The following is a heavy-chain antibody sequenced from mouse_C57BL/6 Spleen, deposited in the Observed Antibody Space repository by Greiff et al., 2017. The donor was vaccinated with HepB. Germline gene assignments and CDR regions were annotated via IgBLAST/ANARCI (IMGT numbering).Heavy chain of an antibody. CDR1: GYSITSGYY. J-gene: IGHJ4*01. CDR3: AREGYGSSWDYAMDY. D-gene: IGHD1-1*01. V-gene: IGHV3-6*01. CDR2: ISYDGSN. Sequence: EVQLQESGPGLVKPSQSLSLTCSVTGYSITSGYYWNWIRQFPGNKLEWMGYISYDGSNNYNPSLKNRISITRDTSKNQFFLKLNSVTTEDTATYYCAREGYGSSWDYAMDYWGQGTSVTVSS.